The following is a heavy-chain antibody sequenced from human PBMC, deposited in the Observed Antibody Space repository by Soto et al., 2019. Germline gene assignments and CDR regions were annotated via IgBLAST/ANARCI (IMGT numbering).Heavy chain of an antibody. V-gene: IGHV3-53*02. CDR1: GFTVSSNY. CDR2: IYSGGST. J-gene: IGHJ6*02. D-gene: IGHD2-2*01. CDR3: ARDLTVPAAIARFYYYYGMDV. Sequence: EVQLVETGGGLIQPGGSLRLSCAASGFTVSSNYMSWVCQAPGKGLEWVSVIYSGGSTYYADSVKGRFTISRDNSKNTLYLQMNSLRAEDTAVYYCARDLTVPAAIARFYYYYGMDVWGQGTTVTVSS.